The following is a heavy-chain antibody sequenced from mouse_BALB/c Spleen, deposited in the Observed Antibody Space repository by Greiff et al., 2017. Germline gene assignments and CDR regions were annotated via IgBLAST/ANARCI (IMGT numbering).Heavy chain of an antibody. Sequence: VKLMESGAELAKPGASVKMSCKASGYTFTSYWMHWVKQRPGQGLEWIGYINPSTGYTEYNQKFKDKATLTADKSSSTAYMQLSSLTSEDSAVYYCARTTATVFDYWGQGTTLTVSS. J-gene: IGHJ2*01. V-gene: IGHV1-7*01. CDR1: GYTFTSYW. CDR3: ARTTATVFDY. CDR2: INPSTGYT. D-gene: IGHD1-2*01.